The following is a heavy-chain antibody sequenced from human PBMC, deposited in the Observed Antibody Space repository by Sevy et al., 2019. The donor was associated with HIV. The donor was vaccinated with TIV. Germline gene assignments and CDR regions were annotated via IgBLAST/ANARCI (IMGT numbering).Heavy chain of an antibody. Sequence: GGSLRLSCAVSGFSFDSYGMTWVRQAPGKGLEWVSAISGSGTRTYYADSVKGRFIISRDNSKNTLDLHMNSLRAEDTDIYYGGKGGGGHYDPDEIAYYFYYYNMDVWGKGTTVTVSS. CDR2: ISGSGTRT. V-gene: IGHV3-23*01. CDR1: GFSFDSYG. CDR3: GKGGGGHYDPDEIAYYFYYYNMDV. J-gene: IGHJ6*03. D-gene: IGHD3-22*01.